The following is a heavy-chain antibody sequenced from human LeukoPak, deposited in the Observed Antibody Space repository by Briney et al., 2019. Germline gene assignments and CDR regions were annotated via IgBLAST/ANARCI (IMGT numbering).Heavy chain of an antibody. D-gene: IGHD3-3*01. J-gene: IGHJ5*02. CDR3: ARAHVLRFLEWFLPNWFDP. CDR1: GGSISSGGYY. CDR2: IYHSGST. Sequence: SETLSLTCTVSGGSISSGGYYWSWIRQPPGKDLEWIGYIYHSGSTYYNPSLKSRVTISVDRSKNQFSLKLSSVTAADTAVYYCARAHVLRFLEWFLPNWFDPWGQGTLVTVSS. V-gene: IGHV4-30-2*01.